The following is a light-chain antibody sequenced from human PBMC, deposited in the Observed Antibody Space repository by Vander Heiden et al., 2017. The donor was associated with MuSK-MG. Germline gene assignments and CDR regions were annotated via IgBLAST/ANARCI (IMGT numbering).Light chain of an antibody. V-gene: IGKV3-11*01. Sequence: EIVLTQSPATLSLSPGERANLSCRASQSVSSYLAWYQQKPGQAPRLLIYDASNRATGIPARFSGSGSGTDFTLTISNLEPEDFAVYYCQQRSTALTFGGGTKGEIK. CDR1: QSVSSY. CDR2: DAS. CDR3: QQRSTALT. J-gene: IGKJ4*01.